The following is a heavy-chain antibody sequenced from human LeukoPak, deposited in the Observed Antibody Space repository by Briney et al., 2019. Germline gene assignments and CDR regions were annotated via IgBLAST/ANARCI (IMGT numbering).Heavy chain of an antibody. CDR2: IGTAGDT. J-gene: IGHJ3*02. Sequence: PGRSLRLSCAASGFTFSSYDMHCVRHATGKGLEWVSAIGTAGDTYYPGSVKGRFTISRENAKNYLYLQMNSRRAGDTAVYYCARVGIVGANHDAFDIWGQGTMVTVS. CDR1: GFTFSSYD. D-gene: IGHD1-26*01. V-gene: IGHV3-13*01. CDR3: ARVGIVGANHDAFDI.